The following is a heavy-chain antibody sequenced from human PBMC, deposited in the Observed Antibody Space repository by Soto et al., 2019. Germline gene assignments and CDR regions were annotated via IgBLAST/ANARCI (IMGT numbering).Heavy chain of an antibody. Sequence: QITLKESGPPLVKPTQTLTLTCTFSGFSLSTSGVGVGWIRQPPGKALEWLALIYWDDDKRYSPSLKSRLTITKDTSKNQVVLTITDMDPVDTATYYCAHIADAYYYKYWGQGTLVTVSS. CDR2: IYWDDDK. CDR3: AHIADAYYYKY. J-gene: IGHJ4*02. D-gene: IGHD3-10*01. CDR1: GFSLSTSGVG. V-gene: IGHV2-5*02.